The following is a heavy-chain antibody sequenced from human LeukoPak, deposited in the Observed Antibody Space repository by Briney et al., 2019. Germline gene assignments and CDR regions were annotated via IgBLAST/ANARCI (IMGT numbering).Heavy chain of an antibody. D-gene: IGHD3-22*01. CDR3: AKEGVPPHTYDSSGSYYFDY. Sequence: PGRSLRLSCAASGFTFSSYGMHWVRQAPGKGLEWVAVISYGGSNKYYADSVKGRFTISRDNSKNTLYLQMNSLRAEDTAVYYCAKEGVPPHTYDSSGSYYFDYWGQGTLVTVSS. V-gene: IGHV3-30*18. CDR2: ISYGGSNK. CDR1: GFTFSSYG. J-gene: IGHJ4*02.